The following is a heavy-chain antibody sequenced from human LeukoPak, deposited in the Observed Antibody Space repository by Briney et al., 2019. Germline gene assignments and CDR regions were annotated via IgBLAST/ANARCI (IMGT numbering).Heavy chain of an antibody. J-gene: IGHJ3*02. V-gene: IGHV1-8*01. Sequence: ASVKVSCKASGYTFTNYNINWVRQATGQGLEWMGWMNPNTGNAAYAQKFQGGVTMTRNTSISTAYMDLSSLRSEDTAVYYCATPSGYDLDAFDIWGQGTMVTVSS. CDR3: ATPSGYDLDAFDI. CDR2: MNPNTGNA. CDR1: GYTFTNYN. D-gene: IGHD5-12*01.